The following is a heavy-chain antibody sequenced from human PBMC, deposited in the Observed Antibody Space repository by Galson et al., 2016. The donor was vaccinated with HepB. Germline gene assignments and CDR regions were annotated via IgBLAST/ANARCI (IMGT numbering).Heavy chain of an antibody. V-gene: IGHV3-7*01. J-gene: IGHJ6*02. CDR1: AFTFSSHW. CDR2: IKQHGSEK. Sequence: SLRLSCAASAFTFSSHWMSWVRQAPGKGLEWVANIKQHGSEKYYVDSVKGRFIISRDNTKNSLFLQMNSLRAEDTAVYYCTRHRNTNSGVVIFATPPPYYYSGLDVWGQGTTVTVSS. D-gene: IGHD3-3*01. CDR3: TRHRNTNSGVVIFATPPPYYYSGLDV.